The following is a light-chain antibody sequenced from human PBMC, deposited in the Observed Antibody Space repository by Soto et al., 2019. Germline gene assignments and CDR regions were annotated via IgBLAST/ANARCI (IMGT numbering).Light chain of an antibody. J-gene: IGLJ1*01. CDR2: DIN. V-gene: IGLV2-14*01. CDR3: VSYTTSASYV. Sequence: QSALTQPASVSGSPGQSITISCTGTSSDVGNYIFVSWYRQHPGKAPKLMIYDINNRPSVVSNRYSGSKSGNTASMTISGLQVEDEADYYCVSYTTSASYVFGTGTKLTVL. CDR1: SSDVGNYIF.